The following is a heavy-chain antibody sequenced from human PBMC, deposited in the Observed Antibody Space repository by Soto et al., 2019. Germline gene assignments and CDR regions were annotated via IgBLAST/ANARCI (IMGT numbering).Heavy chain of an antibody. V-gene: IGHV4-4*02. D-gene: IGHD3-10*01. CDR3: ASGLRYYGSGSYDY. Sequence: PSETLSLTCAVASSSISSSNWWSWVRQPPGKGLEWIGEIYHSGSTNYNPSLKSRVTISVDKSKNQFSLKLSSVTAADTAVYYCASGLRYYGSGSYDYWGQGTLVTVSS. CDR2: IYHSGST. CDR1: SSSISSSNW. J-gene: IGHJ4*02.